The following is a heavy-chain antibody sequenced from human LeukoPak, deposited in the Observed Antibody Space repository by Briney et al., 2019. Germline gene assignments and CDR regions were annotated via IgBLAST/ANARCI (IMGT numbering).Heavy chain of an antibody. D-gene: IGHD6-25*01. J-gene: IGHJ4*02. CDR2: VYYGRSP. CDR1: GDSISRSTYY. V-gene: IGHV4-39*02. Sequence: SETLSLTCTVSGDSISRSTYYWAWIRQPPGKGLEWIGSVYYGRSPYLNPSLESRATISVDTSKNHFSLKMSSVTAADTAVYYCARSSGTGTFSYWGQGTPVTVSS. CDR3: ARSSGTGTFSY.